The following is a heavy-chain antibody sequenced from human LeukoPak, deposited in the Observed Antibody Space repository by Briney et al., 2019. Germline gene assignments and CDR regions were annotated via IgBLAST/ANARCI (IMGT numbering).Heavy chain of an antibody. CDR1: RFTFSSYA. J-gene: IGHJ4*02. CDR3: AKDLYSSSWYQAYYFYY. CDR2: ISGSGGST. V-gene: IGHV3-23*01. Sequence: GGSLRLSCAASRFTFSSYAMSWVRQAPGKGLEWVSAISGSGGSTSYADSVKGRFTISRDNSKNTLYLQMNSLRAEDTAVYYCAKDLYSSSWYQAYYFYYWGQGTLVTVSS. D-gene: IGHD6-13*01.